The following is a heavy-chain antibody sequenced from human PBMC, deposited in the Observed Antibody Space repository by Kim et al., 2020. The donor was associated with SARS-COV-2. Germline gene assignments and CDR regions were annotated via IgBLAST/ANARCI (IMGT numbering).Heavy chain of an antibody. V-gene: IGHV4-34*01. CDR1: GGSFSGYY. Sequence: SETLSLTCAVYGGSFSGYYWSWIRQPPGKGLEWIGEINHSGSTNYNPSLKSRVTISVDTSKNQFSLKLSSVTAADTAVYYCARVSGYSSSWYDYYYYYYGMDVWGQGTTVTVSS. CDR2: INHSGST. J-gene: IGHJ6*02. CDR3: ARVSGYSSSWYDYYYYYYGMDV. D-gene: IGHD6-13*01.